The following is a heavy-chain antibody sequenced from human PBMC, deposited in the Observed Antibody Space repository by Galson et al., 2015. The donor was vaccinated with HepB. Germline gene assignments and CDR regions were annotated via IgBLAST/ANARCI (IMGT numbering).Heavy chain of an antibody. CDR2: IFTNDNT. Sequence: ETLSLTCTVSGGSISSYYWNWIRQPAGKGLEWVGHIFTNDNTNYNPSLKSRVTMSIDTSKNQISLKLSSVTAADTAVYYCARFRGTYFDYWGQGTLVTVSS. J-gene: IGHJ4*02. CDR3: ARFRGTYFDY. V-gene: IGHV4-4*07. CDR1: GGSISSYY. D-gene: IGHD1-26*01.